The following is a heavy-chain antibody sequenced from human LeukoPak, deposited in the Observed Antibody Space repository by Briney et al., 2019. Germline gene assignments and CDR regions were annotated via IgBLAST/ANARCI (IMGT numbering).Heavy chain of an antibody. CDR2: INTNTGNP. CDR3: AREPDCSSTSCYLGGGNNWFDP. D-gene: IGHD2-2*01. V-gene: IGHV7-4-1*02. CDR1: GYTFTSYA. Sequence: GASVKVSCKASGYTFTSYAMNWVRQASGQGLEWMGWINTNTGNPTYAQGFTGRFVFSLDTSVSTAYLQISSLKAEDTAVYYCAREPDCSSTSCYLGGGNNWFDPWGQGTLVTVSS. J-gene: IGHJ5*02.